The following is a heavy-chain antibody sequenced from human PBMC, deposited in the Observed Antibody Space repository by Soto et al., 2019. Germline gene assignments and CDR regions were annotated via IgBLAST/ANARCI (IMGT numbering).Heavy chain of an antibody. V-gene: IGHV1-69*17. CDR1: GGSFSSYG. Sequence: QVQIVQSGAEVKKPGSSVKVSCKVSGGSFSSYGFSWVRQAPGQGLEWMGGIIPFFGVAKYAQKFQGRVAITADKSTRTVFMEVRRLTSADTALYFCARDRPSDIVRDPDNSPYGMDVWGQGTTVIVSS. CDR3: ARDRPSDIVRDPDNSPYGMDV. J-gene: IGHJ6*02. CDR2: IIPFFGVA. D-gene: IGHD2-15*01.